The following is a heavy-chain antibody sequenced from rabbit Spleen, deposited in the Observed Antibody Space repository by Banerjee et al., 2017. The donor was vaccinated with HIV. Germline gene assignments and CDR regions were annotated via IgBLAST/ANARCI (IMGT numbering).Heavy chain of an antibody. CDR3: ARDTGSSFSSYGMDL. CDR1: GFSFSSLYY. D-gene: IGHD8-1*01. CDR2: IDAVSGGST. Sequence: QEQLVESGGGLVQPEGSLTLTCTASGFSFSSLYYMCWVRQAPGKGLEWIACIDAVSGGSTYFASWAKGRFTISKTSSTTVTLQMTSLTVADTATYFCARDTGSSFSSYGMDLWGPGTLV. J-gene: IGHJ6*01. V-gene: IGHV1S45*01.